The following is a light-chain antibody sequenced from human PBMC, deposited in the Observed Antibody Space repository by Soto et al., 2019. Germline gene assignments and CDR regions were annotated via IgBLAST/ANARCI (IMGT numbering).Light chain of an antibody. CDR1: QSIFNY. V-gene: IGKV1-39*01. CDR2: AAS. CDR3: QQSYSSPWT. Sequence: DIQVTQYPSSLSASVGDRVTITCRASQSIFNYLNWYQQKPGKAPKLLIYAASSLQSGVPSRFSGGGAGTDFTLSISSLQPEDFATYYCQQSYSSPWTFGLGTKVEIK. J-gene: IGKJ1*01.